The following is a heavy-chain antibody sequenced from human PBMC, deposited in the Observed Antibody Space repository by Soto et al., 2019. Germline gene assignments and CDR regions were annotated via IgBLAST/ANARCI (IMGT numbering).Heavy chain of an antibody. Sequence: LRLSCAASGFTLSDYYMSWIRQAPGKGLEWVSYISSSGSTIYYADSVKGRFTISRDNAKNSLYLQMNSLRAEDTAVYYCASKQPVLGDGFDIWGQGTMVTVSS. D-gene: IGHD6-13*01. CDR3: ASKQPVLGDGFDI. CDR1: GFTLSDYY. CDR2: ISSSGSTI. V-gene: IGHV3-11*01. J-gene: IGHJ3*02.